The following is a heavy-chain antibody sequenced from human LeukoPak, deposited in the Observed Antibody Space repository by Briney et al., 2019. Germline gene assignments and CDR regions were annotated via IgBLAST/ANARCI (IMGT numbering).Heavy chain of an antibody. D-gene: IGHD6-6*01. CDR3: ARDHEQLGGFDY. J-gene: IGHJ4*02. Sequence: SETLSLTCTVSGGSISSSSYYWGWIRQPPGKGLEWIGSIYYSGNTNYNPSLKSRVTISLDTSKNQFSLELSSVTAADTAVYYCARDHEQLGGFDYWGQGALVTVSS. CDR1: GGSISSSSYY. V-gene: IGHV4-39*07. CDR2: IYYSGNT.